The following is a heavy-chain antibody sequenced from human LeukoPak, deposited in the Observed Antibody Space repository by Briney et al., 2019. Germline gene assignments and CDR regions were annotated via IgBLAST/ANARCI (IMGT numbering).Heavy chain of an antibody. V-gene: IGHV4-34*01. CDR3: ARVFRGSYPPAPYYFDY. CDR1: GGSFSGYY. Sequence: SETLSLTCAVYGGSFSGYYWSWIRQPPGKGLEWIGEINHSGSTNYNPSLKSRVTISVDTSKNQFSLKLSSVTAADTAAYYCARVFRGSYPPAPYYFDYWGQGTLVTVSS. CDR2: INHSGST. J-gene: IGHJ4*02. D-gene: IGHD1-26*01.